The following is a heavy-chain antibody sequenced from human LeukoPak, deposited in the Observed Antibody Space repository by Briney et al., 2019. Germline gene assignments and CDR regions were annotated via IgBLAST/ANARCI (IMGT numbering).Heavy chain of an antibody. CDR1: GFTLSYYA. V-gene: IGHV3-64D*09. D-gene: IGHD3-22*01. CDR3: AKGPTYDSLPYYFDY. Sequence: GGSLRLSCSASGFTLSYYAMHWVRQAAGKGLEFVSGISSNGGSTYYADSLKGRFTVSRDNSNNTLYLQMSSLRAEDTAIYYCAKGPTYDSLPYYFDYWGQGSLVTVSS. J-gene: IGHJ4*02. CDR2: ISSNGGST.